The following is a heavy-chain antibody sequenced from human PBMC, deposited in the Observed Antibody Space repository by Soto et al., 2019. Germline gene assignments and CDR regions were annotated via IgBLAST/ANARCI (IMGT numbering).Heavy chain of an antibody. J-gene: IGHJ6*02. CDR1: GDSVSSNSAA. V-gene: IGHV6-1*01. CDR2: TYYRSKWYN. Sequence: SQTLSLTCAISGDSVSSNSAAWNWIRQSPSRGLEWLGRTYYRSKWYNDYAVSVKSRITINPDTSKNQFSLQLKSVTPEDTAVYYCASTEYSSSSSGESGYYYYYGMDVWGQGTTVTVSS. D-gene: IGHD6-6*01. CDR3: ASTEYSSSSSGESGYYYYYGMDV.